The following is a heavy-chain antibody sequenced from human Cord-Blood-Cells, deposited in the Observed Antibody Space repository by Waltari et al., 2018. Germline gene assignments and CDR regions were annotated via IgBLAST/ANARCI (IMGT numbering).Heavy chain of an antibody. CDR3: ARKYSSSWYGCYDY. CDR1: GFTFSSYG. Sequence: QVQLVASGGGVVQPGRSLRLSCAASGFTFSSYGMHWVRQAPGKGLEWVAVIWYDGSNKYYADSVKGRFTISRDNSKNTLYLQMNSLRAEDTAVYYCARKYSSSWYGCYDYWGQGTLVTVSS. J-gene: IGHJ4*02. D-gene: IGHD6-13*01. CDR2: IWYDGSNK. V-gene: IGHV3-33*01.